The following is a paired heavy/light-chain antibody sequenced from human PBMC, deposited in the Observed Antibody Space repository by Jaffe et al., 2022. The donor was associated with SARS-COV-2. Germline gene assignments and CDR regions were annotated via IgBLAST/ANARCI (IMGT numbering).Heavy chain of an antibody. V-gene: IGHV3-23*01. CDR3: AKDSAPLWNDNVSQMSDY. CDR2: ISGSGGST. D-gene: IGHD1-1*01. Sequence: EVQLLESGGGLVQPGGSLRLSCAASGFTFSSYAMSWVRQAPGKGLEWVSAISGSGGSTYYADSVKGRFTISRDNSKNTLYLQMNSLRAEDTAVYYCAKDSAPLWNDNVSQMSDYWGQGTLVTVSS. J-gene: IGHJ4*02. CDR1: GFTFSSYA.
Light chain of an antibody. V-gene: IGKV1-5*03. CDR3: QQYNSYSKT. Sequence: DIQMTQSPSTLSASVGDRVTITCRASQSISSWLAWYQQKPGKAPKLLIYKASSLESGVPSRFSGSGSGTEFTLTISSLQPDDFATYYCQQYNSYSKTFGQGTKVEIK. J-gene: IGKJ1*01. CDR2: KAS. CDR1: QSISSW.